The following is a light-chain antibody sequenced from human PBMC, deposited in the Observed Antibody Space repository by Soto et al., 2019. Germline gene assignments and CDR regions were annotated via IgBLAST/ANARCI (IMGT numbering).Light chain of an antibody. CDR3: SSYTSSSTVV. Sequence: QSALTQPPSVSGSPGQSVTISCTGTSSDVGSYNRVSWYQQPTGTAPKLMIYEVSNRPSGVPDRFSGSKSGNTASLTISGLQAEDEADYYCSSYTSSSTVVFGGGTKVTVL. J-gene: IGLJ2*01. CDR2: EVS. CDR1: SSDVGSYNR. V-gene: IGLV2-18*02.